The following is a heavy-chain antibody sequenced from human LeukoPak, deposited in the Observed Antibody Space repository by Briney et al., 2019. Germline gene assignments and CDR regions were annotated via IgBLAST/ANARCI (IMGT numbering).Heavy chain of an antibody. Sequence: PSETLSLTCTISGGSISTYYWTWIRQPPGKGLEWIAYIYYSGSGNYNPSLKSRVTLSVDTSKNQFSLKVSSVTAADTAVYYCARVGSGCFDYWGQGTLVAVSS. CDR1: GGSISTYY. V-gene: IGHV4-59*01. CDR3: ARVGSGCFDY. J-gene: IGHJ4*02. D-gene: IGHD1-26*01. CDR2: IYYSGSG.